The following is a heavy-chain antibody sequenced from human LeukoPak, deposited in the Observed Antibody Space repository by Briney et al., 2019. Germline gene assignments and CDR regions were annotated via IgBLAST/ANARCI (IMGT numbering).Heavy chain of an antibody. CDR2: ISSSSSYI. CDR3: ARDVHGGQTIY. Sequence: GGALRLSCAASGFTFSSYSMNWVRQAPGKGLEWVSSISSSSSYIYYADSVKGRFTISRDNAKNSLYLQMNSLRAEDTAVYYCARDVHGGQTIYWGQGTLVTVSS. V-gene: IGHV3-21*01. J-gene: IGHJ4*02. D-gene: IGHD4-23*01. CDR1: GFTFSSYS.